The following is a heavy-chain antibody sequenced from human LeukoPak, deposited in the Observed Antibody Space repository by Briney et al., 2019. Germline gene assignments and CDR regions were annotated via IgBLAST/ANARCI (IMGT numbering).Heavy chain of an antibody. CDR2: INQDDTEK. CDR1: GFTFTTYW. CDR3: AKVAKYYFGSETFYFFEH. V-gene: IGHV3-7*01. Sequence: GGSLRLSCAASGFTFTTYWMSWVRQAPGKGLEWVANINQDDTEKYYVDSVKGRFTISRDNAKNSLYLQMNSLRVEDTAIYYCAKVAKYYFGSETFYFFEHWGQGTPVTASS. J-gene: IGHJ4*02. D-gene: IGHD3-10*01.